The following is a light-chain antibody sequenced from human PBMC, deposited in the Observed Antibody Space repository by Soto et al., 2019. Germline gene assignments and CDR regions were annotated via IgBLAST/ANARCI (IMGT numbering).Light chain of an antibody. Sequence: EIVLTQSPATLSLSPGERATLSCRASQSVSTYLAWYQQKPGHAPRLLIYEASNRATGIPARFSGSGSGTDFTLTISSLEPEDFAVYYCQQRNIWPPLFTSGPGTKVDVK. CDR2: EAS. CDR3: QQRNIWPPLFT. CDR1: QSVSTY. V-gene: IGKV3-11*01. J-gene: IGKJ3*01.